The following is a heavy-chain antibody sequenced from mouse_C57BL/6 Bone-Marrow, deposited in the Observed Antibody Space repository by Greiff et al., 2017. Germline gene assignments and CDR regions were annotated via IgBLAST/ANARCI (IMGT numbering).Heavy chain of an antibody. Sequence: EVKLEASGGGLVQPGGSLKLSCAASGFTFSDYGMAWVRQAPRKGPEWVAFISNLAYSIYYADTVTGRFTISRENAKNTLYLEMSSLRSEDTAMYYCARNWDLDYWGQGTTLTVSS. J-gene: IGHJ2*01. CDR2: ISNLAYSI. CDR1: GFTFSDYG. CDR3: ARNWDLDY. D-gene: IGHD4-1*01. V-gene: IGHV5-15*04.